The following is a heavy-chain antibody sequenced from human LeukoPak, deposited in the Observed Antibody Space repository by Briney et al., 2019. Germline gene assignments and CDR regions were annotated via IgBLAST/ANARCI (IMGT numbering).Heavy chain of an antibody. V-gene: IGHV4-59*08. CDR1: AASIRNNH. CDR3: ARRFYYDGHHDS. Sequence: SETLSLTCTVSAASIRNNHWSWIRQPPGEGLEWIGYIYSTGSTSYNPSLKSRVTISVDTSKNQFSLNLTSVTAADTAVYYCARRFYYDGHHDSWGQGTLVTVSS. J-gene: IGHJ4*02. CDR2: IYSTGST. D-gene: IGHD3-22*01.